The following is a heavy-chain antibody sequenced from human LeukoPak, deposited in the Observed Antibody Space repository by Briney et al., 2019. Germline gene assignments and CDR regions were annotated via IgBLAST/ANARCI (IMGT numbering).Heavy chain of an antibody. CDR1: GFTFSSYG. CDR3: ARDDGPFDY. CDR2: IWYDGSNK. J-gene: IGHJ4*02. V-gene: IGHV3-33*01. Sequence: GRSLRLSCAASGFTFSSYGMHWVRQAPGKGLEWVAVIWYDGSNKYYADSVKGRFTISRDNSKNTLYLQMNSLRAEDTAVYYCARDDGPFDYWGQGTLVTISS. D-gene: IGHD4-17*01.